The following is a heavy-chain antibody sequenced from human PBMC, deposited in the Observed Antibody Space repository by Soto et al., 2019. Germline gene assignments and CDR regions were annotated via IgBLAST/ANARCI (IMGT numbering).Heavy chain of an antibody. CDR1: GFTFSSYG. J-gene: IGHJ4*02. D-gene: IGHD3-22*01. CDR2: INSDGSST. Sequence: GVSPRLSFAASGFTFSSYGMHWVRQAPGKGLVWVSRINSDGSSTSYADSVKGRFTISRDNAKNTLYLQMNSLRAEDTAVYYCARDSDTYYYDSSGYYPFGYWGQGTLVTVSS. V-gene: IGHV3-74*01. CDR3: ARDSDTYYYDSSGYYPFGY.